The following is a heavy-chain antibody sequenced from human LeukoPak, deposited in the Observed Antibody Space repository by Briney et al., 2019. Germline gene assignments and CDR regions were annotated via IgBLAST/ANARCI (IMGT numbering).Heavy chain of an antibody. CDR2: INHSGST. Sequence: NSSETLSLTCAVYGGSFSGCYWSWIRQPPGKGLEWIEEINHSGSTNYNPSLKSRVTISVDTSKNQFSLKLSSVTAADTAVYYCASGWLWFGHYYYGMDVWGQGTTVTVSS. J-gene: IGHJ6*02. V-gene: IGHV4-34*01. CDR1: GGSFSGCY. D-gene: IGHD3-10*01. CDR3: ASGWLWFGHYYYGMDV.